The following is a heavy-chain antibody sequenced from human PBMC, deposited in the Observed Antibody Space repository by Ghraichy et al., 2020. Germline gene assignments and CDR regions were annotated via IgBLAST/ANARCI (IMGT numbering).Heavy chain of an antibody. V-gene: IGHV3-23*01. J-gene: IGHJ3*02. CDR3: AKDSSYYYDSSEDAFDI. Sequence: VSAISGSGGSTYYADSVKGRFTISRDNSKNTMYLQMNSLRAEDTAVYYCAKDSSYYYDSSEDAFDIWGQG. CDR2: ISGSGGST. D-gene: IGHD3-22*01.